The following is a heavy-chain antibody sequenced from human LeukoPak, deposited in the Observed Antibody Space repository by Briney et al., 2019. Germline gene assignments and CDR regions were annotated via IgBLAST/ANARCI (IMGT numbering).Heavy chain of an antibody. CDR2: FYYSGST. V-gene: IGHV4-59*08. CDR1: GGSISSYY. J-gene: IGHJ4*02. Sequence: PSETLSLTCTVSGGSISSYYWSWIRQPPGKGLEWIGYFYYSGSTNYNPSLKSRVTISVDTSKNQFSLKLRSVTAADTAVYYCARQKSSSWKSPFDHWGQGTLVTVSS. D-gene: IGHD6-13*01. CDR3: ARQKSSSWKSPFDH.